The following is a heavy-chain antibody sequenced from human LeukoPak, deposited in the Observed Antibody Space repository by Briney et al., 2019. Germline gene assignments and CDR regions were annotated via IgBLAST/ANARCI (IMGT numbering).Heavy chain of an antibody. CDR3: ARDPNGDYIGAFEF. CDR2: ITGGGTT. J-gene: IGHJ3*01. V-gene: IGHV3-23*01. CDR1: GFTFSNYA. Sequence: GGSLRLSCVASGFTFSNYAVMWVRQAPGQGLEWVSAITGGGTTRYADSVKGRFTISRDNSKNTLYLQMNSLRVEDTAQYLCARDPNGDYIGAFEFWGQGTGVTVSS. D-gene: IGHD4-17*01.